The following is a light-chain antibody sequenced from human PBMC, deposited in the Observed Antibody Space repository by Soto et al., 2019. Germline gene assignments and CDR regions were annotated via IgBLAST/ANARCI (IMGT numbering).Light chain of an antibody. CDR3: AAWDVSLNAVA. V-gene: IGLV1-44*01. J-gene: IGLJ2*01. CDR2: GDN. CDR1: SSNIGRDT. Sequence: QSVLTQPPSASGTPGQRVTISCSGSSSNIGRDTVNWYQQIPGTAPRLLIFGDNGRPSGVPDRFSGSKSGTSASLAISGLQSEDEADYFCAAWDVSLNAVAFGGGTKLTVL.